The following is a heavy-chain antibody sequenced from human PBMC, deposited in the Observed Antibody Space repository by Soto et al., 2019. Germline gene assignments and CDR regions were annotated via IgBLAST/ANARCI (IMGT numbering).Heavy chain of an antibody. Sequence: GESLKISCAASGFTFSSYGMHWVRQAPGKGLELVAVISYDGSNKYYADSVKGRFTISRDNSKNTLYLQMNSLRAEDTAVYYCAKVLQYYYDSSGYFDYWGQGTLVTVSS. D-gene: IGHD3-22*01. J-gene: IGHJ4*02. V-gene: IGHV3-30*18. CDR2: ISYDGSNK. CDR3: AKVLQYYYDSSGYFDY. CDR1: GFTFSSYG.